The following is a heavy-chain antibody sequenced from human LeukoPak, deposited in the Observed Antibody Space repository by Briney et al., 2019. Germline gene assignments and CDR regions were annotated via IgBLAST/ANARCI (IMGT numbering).Heavy chain of an antibody. V-gene: IGHV1-2*04. Sequence: ASVKVSCKASGYTFTGYYMHWVRQAPGQGLEWMGWINPNSGGTNYAQKFQGWVTMTRDTSISTAYMELSRLRSDDTAVYYCARDKAVTMELTQYFQHWGQGTLVTVSS. CDR1: GYTFTGYY. CDR2: INPNSGGT. J-gene: IGHJ1*01. CDR3: ARDKAVTMELTQYFQH. D-gene: IGHD1-7*01.